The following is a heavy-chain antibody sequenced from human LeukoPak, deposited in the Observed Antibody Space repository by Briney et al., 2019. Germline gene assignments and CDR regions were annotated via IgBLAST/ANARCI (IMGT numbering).Heavy chain of an antibody. D-gene: IGHD2-8*01. CDR3: ARVRGMGSPTFDY. CDR2: INHSGST. Sequence: SETLSLTCAVYGGSFSGYYWSWIRQPPGKGLEWIGEINHSGSTNYNPSLKSRVTISVDTSKNQFSLKLSSVTAADTAVYYCARVRGMGSPTFDYWGQGTLVTVSS. CDR1: GGSFSGYY. J-gene: IGHJ4*02. V-gene: IGHV4-34*01.